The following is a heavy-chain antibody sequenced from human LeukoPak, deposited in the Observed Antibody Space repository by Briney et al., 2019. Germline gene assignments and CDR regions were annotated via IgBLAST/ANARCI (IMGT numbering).Heavy chain of an antibody. J-gene: IGHJ4*02. CDR1: GFTFSDHY. D-gene: IGHD4-17*01. V-gene: IGHV3-11*01. CDR3: ARDPDYGDPE. CDR2: ITSSGSIT. Sequence: PGGSLRLSCTASGFTFSDHYMSWLRLSPGKGLEWLSYITSSGSITDYADSVKGRFTISRDNAKNTMFLQMNSLRPEDTAVYYCARDPDYGDPEWGQGTLVTVSP.